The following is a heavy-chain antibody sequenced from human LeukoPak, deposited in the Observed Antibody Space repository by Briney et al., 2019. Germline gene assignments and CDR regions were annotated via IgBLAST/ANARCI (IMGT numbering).Heavy chain of an antibody. CDR1: GYTFTGYC. CDR2: INPNSGGT. J-gene: IGHJ3*02. Sequence: GASVKVSCKASGYTFTGYCMHWLRQAPGQGLEWMGWINPNSGGTNYAQKFQGRVTMTRDTSISTAYMELSRLRSDDTAVYYCARDGGRYYDSSGYSEPDAFDIWGQGTMVTVSS. D-gene: IGHD3-22*01. CDR3: ARDGGRYYDSSGYSEPDAFDI. V-gene: IGHV1-2*02.